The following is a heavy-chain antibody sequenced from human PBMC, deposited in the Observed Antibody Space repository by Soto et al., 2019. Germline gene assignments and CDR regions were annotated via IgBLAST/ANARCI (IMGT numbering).Heavy chain of an antibody. J-gene: IGHJ6*03. D-gene: IGHD3-3*01. CDR2: ISYDGSNK. Sequence: PGGSLRLSCAASGFTFSSYGMHWVRQAPGKGLEWVAVISYDGSNKYYADSVKGRFTISRDNSKNTLYLQMNSLRAEDTAVYYCAKDPFGVVLFPNYYYYYYMDVWGKGTTVTVSS. V-gene: IGHV3-30*18. CDR3: AKDPFGVVLFPNYYYYYYMDV. CDR1: GFTFSSYG.